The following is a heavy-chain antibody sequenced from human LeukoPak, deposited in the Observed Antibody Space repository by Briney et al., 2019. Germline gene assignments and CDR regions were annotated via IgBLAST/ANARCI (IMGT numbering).Heavy chain of an antibody. V-gene: IGHV1-18*01. CDR2: ISAYNGNT. CDR1: GYTFTTFG. D-gene: IGHD5-18*01. Sequence: ASVKVSCKASGYTFTTFGISWVRQAPGQGLEWMGWISAYNGNTNYADNLQGRVTMTTDTSTATAYMELRSLTSDDTAVYYSARDPYSYGSDFDYWGQGTLVTVSS. J-gene: IGHJ4*02. CDR3: ARDPYSYGSDFDY.